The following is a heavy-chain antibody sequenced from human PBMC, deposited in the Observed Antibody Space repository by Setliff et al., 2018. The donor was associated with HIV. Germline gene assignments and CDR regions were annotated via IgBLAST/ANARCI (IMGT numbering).Heavy chain of an antibody. Sequence: PSETLSLTCAVYGGSFSGYYWSWIRQSPGLGLEWIGEINHSGSTNYNPSLKSRVTISVDTSKNQFSLKLSSVTAADTAVYYCARVESSNSWGNYYYYMDVWGKGTTVTVSS. CDR2: INHSGST. V-gene: IGHV4-34*01. CDR1: GGSFSGYY. J-gene: IGHJ6*03. CDR3: ARVESSNSWGNYYYYMDV. D-gene: IGHD6-6*01.